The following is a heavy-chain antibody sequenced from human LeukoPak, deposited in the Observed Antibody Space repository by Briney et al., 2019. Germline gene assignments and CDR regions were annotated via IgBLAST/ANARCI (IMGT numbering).Heavy chain of an antibody. J-gene: IGHJ4*02. Sequence: GGSLRLSCAASGFTFSSYSMNWVRQAPGKGLECVSYITSSSSTVYYADSVKGRFTISRDNAKNSLYLQMNSLRAEDTAVYYCARDTGYCSGGSCRPPYCGQGTMVTVSS. CDR3: ARDTGYCSGGSCRPPY. D-gene: IGHD2-15*01. CDR1: GFTFSSYS. CDR2: ITSSSSTV. V-gene: IGHV3-48*01.